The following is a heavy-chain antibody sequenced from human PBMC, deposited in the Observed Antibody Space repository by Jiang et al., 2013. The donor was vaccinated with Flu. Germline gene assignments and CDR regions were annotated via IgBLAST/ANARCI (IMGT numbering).Heavy chain of an antibody. CDR1: GGSISSSTYY. CDR2: IYTSGST. V-gene: IGHV4-61*02. Sequence: GPGLVKPSQTLSLTCTVSGGSISSSTYYWSWIRQPAGKGLEWIGRIYTSGSTNYNPSLKSRVTISIDTSKNQFSLKLSSVTATDTAVYYCARQGRPPAEYFQYWGQGTLVTVSS. J-gene: IGHJ1*01. CDR3: ARQGRPPAEYFQY.